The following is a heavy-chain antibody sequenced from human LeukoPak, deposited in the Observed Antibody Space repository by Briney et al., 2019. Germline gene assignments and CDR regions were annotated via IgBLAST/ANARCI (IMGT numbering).Heavy chain of an antibody. CDR3: AKAPLVVVVAAARAFDI. D-gene: IGHD2-15*01. CDR1: GFTFSSYG. Sequence: PGRSLRLSCAASGFTFSSYGMHWVRQAPGKGLEWVAVISYDGSNKYYADSVKGRFTISRDNSKNTLYLQMNSLRAEDTAVYYCAKAPLVVVVAAARAFDIWGQGTMVTVSS. J-gene: IGHJ3*02. V-gene: IGHV3-30*18. CDR2: ISYDGSNK.